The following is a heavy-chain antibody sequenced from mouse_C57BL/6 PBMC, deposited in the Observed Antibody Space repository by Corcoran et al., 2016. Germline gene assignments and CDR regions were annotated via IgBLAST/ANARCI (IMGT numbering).Heavy chain of an antibody. D-gene: IGHD2-3*01. V-gene: IGHV9-3*01. CDR2: INTYSGVP. J-gene: IGHJ2*01. CDR3: ARLGLDGYPFAY. CDR1: GYTFTTYG. Sequence: QIQLVQSGPELKKPGETVKISCKASGYTFTTYGMSWVKQAPGKGLKWMGWINTYSGVPTYADDFNGRFAFSLETSASTAYLQINNLKNEDTATYFCARLGLDGYPFAYWGQGTTLTVSS.